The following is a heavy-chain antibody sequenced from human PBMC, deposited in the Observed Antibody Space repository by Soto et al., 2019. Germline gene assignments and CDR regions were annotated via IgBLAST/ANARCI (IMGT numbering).Heavy chain of an antibody. CDR3: ARDGPPTDY. Sequence: ASAKVSCKASGYTFTSYGITWVRQAPGKGLEWMGGFDPEDGETIYAQKFQGRVTMTEDTSTDTAYMELRSLRSDDTAVYYCARDGPPTDYWGQGTLVTVSS. J-gene: IGHJ4*02. V-gene: IGHV1-24*01. CDR2: FDPEDGET. CDR1: GYTFTSYG.